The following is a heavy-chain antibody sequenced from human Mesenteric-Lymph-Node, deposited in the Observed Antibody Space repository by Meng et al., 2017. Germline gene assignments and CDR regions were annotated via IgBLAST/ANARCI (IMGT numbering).Heavy chain of an antibody. CDR1: GYTFTAYY. Sequence: ASVKVSCKASGYTFTAYYMHWVRQAPGQGLDWMGWISAYNGNTNYAQKLQGRVTMTTDTSTSTAYMELRSLRSDDTAVYYCARDHRAMVRGVTQIYYYYGMDVWGQGTTVTVSS. CDR2: ISAYNGNT. CDR3: ARDHRAMVRGVTQIYYYYGMDV. V-gene: IGHV1-18*04. D-gene: IGHD3-10*01. J-gene: IGHJ6*02.